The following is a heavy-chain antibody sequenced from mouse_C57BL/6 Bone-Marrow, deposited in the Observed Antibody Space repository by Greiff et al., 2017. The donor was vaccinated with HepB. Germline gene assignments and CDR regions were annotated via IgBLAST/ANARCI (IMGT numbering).Heavy chain of an antibody. CDR3: ARDDGYPYYAMDY. Sequence: DVHLVESGPELVKPGDSVKISCKASGYSFTGYFMNWVMQSHGKSLEWIGRINPYNGDTFYNQKFKGKATLTVDKSSSTAHMELRSLTSEDSAVYYCARDDGYPYYAMDYWGQGTSVTVSS. V-gene: IGHV1-20*01. D-gene: IGHD2-3*01. CDR1: GYSFTGYF. J-gene: IGHJ4*01. CDR2: INPYNGDT.